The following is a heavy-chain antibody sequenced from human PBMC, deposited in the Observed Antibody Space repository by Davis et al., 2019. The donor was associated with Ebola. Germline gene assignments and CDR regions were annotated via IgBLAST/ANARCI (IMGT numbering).Heavy chain of an antibody. CDR2: ISSSGFSI. CDR1: GFTFSSYS. D-gene: IGHD4-11*01. J-gene: IGHJ4*02. Sequence: GESLKISCEVSGFTFSSYSMNWVRQAPGKGLEWIAYISSSGFSIYYADAAKGRFRISRDNANAKNSLFLHMDSLRDEDTAVYFCVRGLHPYYFDYWGRGVLVTVSS. CDR3: VRGLHPYYFDY. V-gene: IGHV3-48*02.